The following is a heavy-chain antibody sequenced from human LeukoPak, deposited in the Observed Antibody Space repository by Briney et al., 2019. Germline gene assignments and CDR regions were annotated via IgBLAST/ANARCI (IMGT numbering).Heavy chain of an antibody. CDR3: VLVWFGELFWFDP. CDR1: GYTFTSYG. CDR2: ISAYNGNT. V-gene: IGHV1-18*01. D-gene: IGHD3-10*01. Sequence: RASVKVSCKASGYTFTSYGISWVRQAPGQGLEWMGWISAYNGNTNYAQKLQGRVTMTTDTSTSTAYMELRSLRAEDTAVYYCVLVWFGELFWFDPWGQGTLVTVSS. J-gene: IGHJ5*02.